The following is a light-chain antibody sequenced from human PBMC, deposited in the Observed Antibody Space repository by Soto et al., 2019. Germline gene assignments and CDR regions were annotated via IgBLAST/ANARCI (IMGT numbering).Light chain of an antibody. V-gene: IGKV4-1*01. CDR3: QQYYDTPWT. CDR2: WAS. Sequence: DIVMTQSPDSLAVSLGERATINCKSSQNVLYSSNNTDFLAWYQQKPGQPPKLLIYWASTRESGVPDGFSASGAGTDFTLTISRLQAEDVAVYYCQQYYDTPWTFGQGTKVEIK. CDR1: QNVLYSSNNTDF. J-gene: IGKJ1*01.